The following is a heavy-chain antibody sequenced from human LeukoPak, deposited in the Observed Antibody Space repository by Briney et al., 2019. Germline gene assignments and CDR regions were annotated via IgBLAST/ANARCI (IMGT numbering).Heavy chain of an antibody. CDR1: GGSISSYY. J-gene: IGHJ6*03. V-gene: IGHV4-59*01. CDR2: IYYSGST. Sequence: SETLSLTXTVSGGSISSYYWSWIRQPPGKGLEWIGYIYYSGSTNYDPSLKSRVTISVDTSKNQFSLKLSSVTAADTAVYYCARAPSLIPGYYYYMDVWGKGTTVTVSS. CDR3: ARAPSLIPGYYYYMDV. D-gene: IGHD3-16*01.